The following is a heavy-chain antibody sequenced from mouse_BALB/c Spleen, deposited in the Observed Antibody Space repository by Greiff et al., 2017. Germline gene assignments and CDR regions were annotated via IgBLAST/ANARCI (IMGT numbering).Heavy chain of an antibody. Sequence: EVKLVESGGGLVQPGGSLKLSCAASGFTFSSYTMSWVRQTPEKRLEWVAYISNGGGSTYYPDTVKGRFTISRDNAKNTLYLQMSSLKSEDTAMYYCARHLDPYYFDYGGQGTTLTVSA. V-gene: IGHV5-12-2*01. CDR2: ISNGGGST. CDR3: ARHLDPYYFDY. J-gene: IGHJ2*01. CDR1: GFTFSSYT.